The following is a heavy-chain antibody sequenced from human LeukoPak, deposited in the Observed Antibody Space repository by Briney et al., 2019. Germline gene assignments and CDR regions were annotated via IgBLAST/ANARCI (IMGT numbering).Heavy chain of an antibody. CDR3: ARVGEHVGEFDY. V-gene: IGHV1-69*01. CDR2: IIPIFGTA. J-gene: IGHJ4*02. D-gene: IGHD3-16*01. CDR1: GGTFSSYA. Sequence: SVTVSCKASGGTFSSYAISWVRQAPGQGLEWMGGIIPIFGTANYAQKFQGRVTITADESTSTAYMELSSLRSEDTAVYYCARVGEHVGEFDYWGQGTPVTVSS.